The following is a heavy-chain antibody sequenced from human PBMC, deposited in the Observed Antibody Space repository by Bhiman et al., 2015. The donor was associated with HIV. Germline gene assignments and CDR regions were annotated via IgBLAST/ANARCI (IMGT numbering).Heavy chain of an antibody. Sequence: EVQLLESGGGFVQPGGSLRLSCAASGFTFSDYAMGWVRQAPGKGLEWVSTLSYDGKTTYYTDSVKGRFTISRDNAKNSLHLQMKSLRVEDTAVYYCARSTKYCSTTRCYRVHYGMDVWGQGTTVTVSS. CDR1: GFTFSDYA. D-gene: IGHD2-2*01. CDR2: LSYDGKTT. V-gene: IGHV3-23*01. CDR3: ARSTKYCSTTRCYRVHYGMDV. J-gene: IGHJ6*02.